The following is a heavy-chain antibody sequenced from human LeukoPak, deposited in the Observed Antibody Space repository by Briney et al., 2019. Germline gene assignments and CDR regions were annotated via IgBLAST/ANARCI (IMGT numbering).Heavy chain of an antibody. V-gene: IGHV4-30-2*01. CDR3: ARVSPLLPHYFDY. Sequence: SETLSLTCTVSGGSLSSGGYYWSWVRQPPGKGLEGIGYIYHSGSTYYNPSLKSRVTISVDRSKNQFSLKLSSVTAADTAVYYCARVSPLLPHYFDYWGQGTLVTVSS. CDR1: GGSLSSGGYY. CDR2: IYHSGST. D-gene: IGHD1-26*01. J-gene: IGHJ4*02.